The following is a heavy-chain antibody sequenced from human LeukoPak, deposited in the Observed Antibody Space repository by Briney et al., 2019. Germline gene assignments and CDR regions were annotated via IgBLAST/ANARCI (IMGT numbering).Heavy chain of an antibody. J-gene: IGHJ4*02. V-gene: IGHV3-53*01. CDR3: ARGIRDCSRTTCYQPFDY. Sequence: PGGSLRLSCAASGLIVSNNYMSWVRQAPGKGLEWVSIVYSGGHTYYADSVKGRFTISSDKSKNTLYLQMSSLRAEDTAVYYCARGIRDCSRTTCYQPFDYWGQGALVTVSS. CDR2: VYSGGHT. CDR1: GLIVSNNY. D-gene: IGHD2-2*01.